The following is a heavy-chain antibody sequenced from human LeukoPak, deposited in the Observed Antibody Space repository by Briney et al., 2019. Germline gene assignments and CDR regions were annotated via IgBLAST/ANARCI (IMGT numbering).Heavy chain of an antibody. D-gene: IGHD2-15*01. V-gene: IGHV3-53*01. CDR1: GFTVSNNY. Sequence: GGSLRLSCAASGFTVSNNYMSWVRQAPGKGLEWVSVIYSGGSTYYADSVKGRFTISRDNSKNTLYLQMNSLRAEDTAIYYCAKDRGYYVDTGTINFWGQGTLVTVSS. CDR2: IYSGGST. CDR3: AKDRGYYVDTGTINF. J-gene: IGHJ4*02.